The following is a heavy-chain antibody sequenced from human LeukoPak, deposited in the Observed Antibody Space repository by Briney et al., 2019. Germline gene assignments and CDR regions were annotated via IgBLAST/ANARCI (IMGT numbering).Heavy chain of an antibody. J-gene: IGHJ4*02. CDR1: GYSFTSYW. Sequence: GESLKFSCKGSGYSFTSYWIGWVRQLPGKGLEWMGIIYPGDSDTRYSPSFQGQVTISADKSISTAYLQWSSLKASDTAMYYCARPQFWNPYYFDYWGQGTLVTVSS. D-gene: IGHD1-1*01. V-gene: IGHV5-51*01. CDR2: IYPGDSDT. CDR3: ARPQFWNPYYFDY.